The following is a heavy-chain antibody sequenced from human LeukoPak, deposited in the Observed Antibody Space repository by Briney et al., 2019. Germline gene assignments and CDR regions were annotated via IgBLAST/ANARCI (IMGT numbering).Heavy chain of an antibody. CDR2: ISGSGGST. V-gene: IGHV3-23*01. D-gene: IGHD3-10*01. CDR1: GFTFSSYA. Sequence: GGSLRLSCAASGFTFSSYAMSWVRQAPGEGLEWVSAISGSGGSTYYADSVKGRFTISRDNTKNSLYLQMNSLRADDTAVYYCAREEWFGELFDYWGQGTLVTVSS. CDR3: AREEWFGELFDY. J-gene: IGHJ4*02.